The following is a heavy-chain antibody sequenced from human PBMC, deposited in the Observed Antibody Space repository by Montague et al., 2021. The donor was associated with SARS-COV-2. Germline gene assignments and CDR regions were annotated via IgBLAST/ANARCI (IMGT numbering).Heavy chain of an antibody. Sequence: SETLSLTCTVSGDSVSSGRYFWTWVRQAPGKGLEWIGYIFYFGXVXYXXSLRSRVTISVDTSNNQFSLRLSSVTAADTAKYYCARVGNYLGFYWSQGTLVTVSS. CDR1: GDSVSSGRYF. D-gene: IGHD3-10*01. CDR2: IFYFGXV. V-gene: IGHV4-61*01. J-gene: IGHJ4*02. CDR3: ARVGNYLGFY.